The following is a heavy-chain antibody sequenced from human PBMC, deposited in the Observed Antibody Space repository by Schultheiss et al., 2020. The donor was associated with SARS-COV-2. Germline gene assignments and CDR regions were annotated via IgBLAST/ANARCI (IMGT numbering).Heavy chain of an antibody. Sequence: SGPTLVKPTQTLTLTCTFSGFSLRTREMRVSWIRQPPGKALEWLARIDWDNDKLYNTSLKTRLTISKDTSKNQVVLTMTNMDPVDTATYYCARMTTVTRDAFDIWGQGTMVTVSS. CDR2: IDWDNDK. J-gene: IGHJ3*02. CDR3: ARMTTVTRDAFDI. CDR1: GFSLRTREMR. V-gene: IGHV2-70*04. D-gene: IGHD4-11*01.